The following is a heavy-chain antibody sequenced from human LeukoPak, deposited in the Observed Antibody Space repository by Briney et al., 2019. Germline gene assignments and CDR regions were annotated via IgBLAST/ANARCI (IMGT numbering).Heavy chain of an antibody. J-gene: IGHJ6*04. D-gene: IGHD2-2*01. Sequence: GGSLRPSCAASGFTFSSYGMHWVRQAPGKGLEWVAVISYDGSNKYYADSVKGRFTISRDNSKNTLYLQMNSLRAEGTAVYYCAKGRYCSSTSCGYYGMDVWGKGTTVTVSS. CDR3: AKGRYCSSTSCGYYGMDV. V-gene: IGHV3-30*18. CDR1: GFTFSSYG. CDR2: ISYDGSNK.